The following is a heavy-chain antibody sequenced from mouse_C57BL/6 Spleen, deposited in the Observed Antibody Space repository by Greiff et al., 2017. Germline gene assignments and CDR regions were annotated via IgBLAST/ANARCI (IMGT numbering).Heavy chain of an antibody. CDR3: ARGEDYYGSSGGYYFDY. D-gene: IGHD1-1*01. V-gene: IGHV5-16*01. CDR1: GFTFSDYY. Sequence: EVQLQESEGGLVQPGSSMKLSCTASGFTFSDYYMAWVRQVPEKGLEWVANINYDGSSTYYLDSLKSRFIISRDNAKNILYLQMSSLKSEDTATYYCARGEDYYGSSGGYYFDYWGQGTTLTVSS. J-gene: IGHJ2*01. CDR2: INYDGSST.